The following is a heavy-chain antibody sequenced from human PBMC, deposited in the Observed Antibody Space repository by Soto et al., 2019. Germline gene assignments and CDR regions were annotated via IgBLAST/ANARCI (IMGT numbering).Heavy chain of an antibody. D-gene: IGHD1-1*01. CDR2: IYSGGST. J-gene: IGHJ4*02. CDR3: ARGAILIGNWNYFDY. Sequence: DVQLVESGGGLVQPGGSLRLSCAASGFTVSTNYMSWVRQAPGEGLEWVSIIYSGGSTYYADSVKGRFTISRDNSKNTLYLQMNSLRAEDTAMYYCARGAILIGNWNYFDYWGQGTLVTVSS. V-gene: IGHV3-66*01. CDR1: GFTVSTNY.